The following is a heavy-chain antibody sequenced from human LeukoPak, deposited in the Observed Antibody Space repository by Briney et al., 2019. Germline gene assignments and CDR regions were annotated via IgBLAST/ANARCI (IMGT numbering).Heavy chain of an antibody. Sequence: SETLSLTCTVSGDSISSGDYYWSWIRQPAGKGLEWIGRISSSGSTNYNPSLKSRVTISVDTSKNQFSLKLSSVTAADTAVYYCAGTYYYDSSGTYYTWGQGTMVTVSS. CDR1: GDSISSGDYY. D-gene: IGHD3-22*01. CDR2: ISSSGST. J-gene: IGHJ3*02. CDR3: AGTYYYDSSGTYYT. V-gene: IGHV4-61*02.